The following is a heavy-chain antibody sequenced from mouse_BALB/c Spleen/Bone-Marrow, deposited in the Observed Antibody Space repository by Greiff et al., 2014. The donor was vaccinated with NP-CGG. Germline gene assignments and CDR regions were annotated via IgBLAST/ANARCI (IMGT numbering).Heavy chain of an antibody. CDR1: GYTFTSHW. CDR3: ARPENYDAMDY. V-gene: IGHV1-7*01. J-gene: IGHJ4*01. Sequence: QVQLQQSGAELAKPGASVKMSCKASGYTFTSHWMHWVKQRPGQGLEWIGYINPSTGYTEYNQKFKDKATLTADKSSSTAYMQLSSLTSEDSAVYYCARPENYDAMDYWGQGTSVTVSS. CDR2: INPSTGYT.